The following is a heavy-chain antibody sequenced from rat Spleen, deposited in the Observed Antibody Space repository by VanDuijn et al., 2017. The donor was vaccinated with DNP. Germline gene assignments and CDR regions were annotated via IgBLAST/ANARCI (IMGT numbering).Heavy chain of an antibody. CDR3: ATRDTTGITLDY. CDR1: GFTFSDYY. V-gene: IGHV5-20*01. D-gene: IGHD1-9*01. Sequence: EVQLVESGGGLVQPGRSLKLSCAASGFTFSDYYMAWVRQAPAKGLEWVSYISYDGGRTYYGDSVKGRFTISRDDAKNTLYLQMNSLRSEDTATYYCATRDTTGITLDYWGQGVMVTVSS. CDR2: ISYDGGRT. J-gene: IGHJ2*01.